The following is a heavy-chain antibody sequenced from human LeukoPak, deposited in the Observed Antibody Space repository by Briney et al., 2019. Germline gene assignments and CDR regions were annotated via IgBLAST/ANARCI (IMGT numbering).Heavy chain of an antibody. CDR3: ARDRVLAAAGPGYGMDV. CDR2: ISSSSSYI. J-gene: IGHJ6*02. V-gene: IGHV3-21*01. CDR1: GVTFSSYG. D-gene: IGHD6-13*01. Sequence: PGGSLRLSCAASGVTFSSYGMHWVRQAPGKGLKWVSSISSSSSYIYYADSVKGRFTISRDNAKNSLYLQMNSLRAEDTAVYYCARDRVLAAAGPGYGMDVWGRGTTVTVSS.